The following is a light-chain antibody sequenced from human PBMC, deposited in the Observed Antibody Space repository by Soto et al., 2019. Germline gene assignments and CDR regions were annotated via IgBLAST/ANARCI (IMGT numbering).Light chain of an antibody. V-gene: IGKV1-33*01. J-gene: IGKJ5*01. Sequence: DLQMTQSPSSLFASVGDRVTITCQATQDINIYLNWYQQKPGKAPNLLIYDASNLEIGVPSRFSGSGSGTHFTFTISSLQTEDIGTYYCQQYDILLITFGRGTRLEIK. CDR1: QDINIY. CDR3: QQYDILLIT. CDR2: DAS.